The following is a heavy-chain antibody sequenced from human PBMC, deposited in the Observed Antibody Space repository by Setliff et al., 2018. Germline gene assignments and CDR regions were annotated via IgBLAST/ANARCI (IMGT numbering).Heavy chain of an antibody. CDR2: INTNTGEP. V-gene: IGHV7-4-1*02. D-gene: IGHD1-26*01. J-gene: IGHJ4*02. Sequence: ASVKVSCKASGYTFTTYAINWVRQAPGQGPEWMGRINTNTGEPTYAQDFTGRFVFSSDTSVSTTYLQISSLKAEDTAVYYCASQMGTSETYPKWGQGTPVTVSS. CDR1: GYTFTTYA. CDR3: ASQMGTSETYPK.